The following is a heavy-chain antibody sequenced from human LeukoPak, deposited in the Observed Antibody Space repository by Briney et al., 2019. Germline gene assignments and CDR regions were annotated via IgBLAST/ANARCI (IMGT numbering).Heavy chain of an antibody. J-gene: IGHJ4*02. CDR2: IYYSGST. D-gene: IGHD4-17*01. CDR1: GGSISSYY. Sequence: SETLSLTCTVSGGSISSYYWSWIRQPPGKGLEWIGYIYYSGSTNYNPSLKSRVTISVDTSKNQFSPKLSSVTAADTAVYYCARLPTVTTWYYFDYWGQGTLVTVSS. V-gene: IGHV4-59*01. CDR3: ARLPTVTTWYYFDY.